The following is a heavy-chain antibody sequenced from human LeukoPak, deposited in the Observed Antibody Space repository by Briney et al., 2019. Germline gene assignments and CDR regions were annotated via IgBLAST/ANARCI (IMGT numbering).Heavy chain of an antibody. CDR3: ARVAYGGLFDY. CDR1: GFTFSSYG. V-gene: IGHV3-30*03. J-gene: IGHJ4*02. Sequence: GRSLRLSCAASGFTFSSYGMHWVRQAPGKGLEWVAVISYDGSNKYYADSVKGRFTISRDNSKNTLYLQMNSLRAEDTAVYYCARVAYGGLFDYWGQGTLVTVSS. D-gene: IGHD4-23*01. CDR2: ISYDGSNK.